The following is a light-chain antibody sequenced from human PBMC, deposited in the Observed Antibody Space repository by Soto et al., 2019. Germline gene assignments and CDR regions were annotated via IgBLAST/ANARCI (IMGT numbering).Light chain of an antibody. CDR2: DVS. CDR3: SSYTSRSTLVG. V-gene: IGLV2-14*01. J-gene: IGLJ2*01. Sequence: QSALTQPASVSGSPGQSITISCTGTSSDVGGYNYVSWYQQHPGKAPKLMIYDVSNRPSGVSNRFSGSKSGNTASLTISGLQAEDEADYYCSSYTSRSTLVGFVGGTQLTVL. CDR1: SSDVGGYNY.